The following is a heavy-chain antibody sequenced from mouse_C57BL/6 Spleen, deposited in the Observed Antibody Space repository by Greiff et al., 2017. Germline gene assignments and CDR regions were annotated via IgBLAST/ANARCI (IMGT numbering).Heavy chain of an antibody. CDR1: GFSFNTYA. CDR2: IRSKSNNYAT. V-gene: IGHV10-1*01. D-gene: IGHD3-2*02. J-gene: IGHJ3*01. CDR3: VSVDSSGYCWFAY. Sequence: EVKLVESGGGLVQPTGSLKLSCAASGFSFNTYAMNWVRQAPGKGLEWVARIRSKSNNYATYHADSVKARFTISRDDSASMHYLQMHNSKTEYTAVYYGVSVDSSGYCWFAYWGQGTLVTVSA.